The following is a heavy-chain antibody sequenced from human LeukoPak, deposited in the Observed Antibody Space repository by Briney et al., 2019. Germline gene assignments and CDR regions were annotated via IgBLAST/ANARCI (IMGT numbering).Heavy chain of an antibody. J-gene: IGHJ4*02. D-gene: IGHD2-15*01. CDR3: AKVAIVVVVAATGNDY. CDR2: ISGSGDNT. V-gene: IGHV3-23*01. CDR1: GFTFSSYA. Sequence: GGSLRLSCAASGFTFSSYAMSWVRQAPGKGLEWVSGISGSGDNTYYADSVKGRFTISRDNSKNTLYLQMNSLRAEDTAVYYCAKVAIVVVVAATGNDYWGQGTLVTVSS.